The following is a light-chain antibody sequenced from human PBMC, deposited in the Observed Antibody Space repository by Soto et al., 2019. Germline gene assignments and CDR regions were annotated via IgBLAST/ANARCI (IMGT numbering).Light chain of an antibody. CDR3: QQSYSTLIT. V-gene: IGKV1-39*01. CDR1: QTISTY. Sequence: DIQMTQSPSSLSASVGDRVTITCRASQTISTYLNWYQQKPGKAPSLLIYAASTLHGGVPSRFSGSGSGTDFTLTISSLQPEDFATYYCQQSYSTLITFGQGTRLEIK. CDR2: AAS. J-gene: IGKJ5*01.